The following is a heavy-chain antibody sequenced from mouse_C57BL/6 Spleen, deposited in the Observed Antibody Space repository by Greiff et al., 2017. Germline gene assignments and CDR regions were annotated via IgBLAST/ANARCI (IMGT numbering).Heavy chain of an antibody. CDR1: GFTFSDYY. CDR2: ISNGGGST. J-gene: IGHJ2*01. V-gene: IGHV5-12*01. CDR3: ARRGVEGFDY. D-gene: IGHD1-1*01. Sequence: EVNLVESGGGLVQPGGSLKLSCAASGFTFSDYYMYWVRQTPEKRLEWVAYISNGGGSTYYPDTVKGRFTISRDNAKNTLYLQMSRLKSEDTAMYYCARRGVEGFDYWGQGTTLTVSS.